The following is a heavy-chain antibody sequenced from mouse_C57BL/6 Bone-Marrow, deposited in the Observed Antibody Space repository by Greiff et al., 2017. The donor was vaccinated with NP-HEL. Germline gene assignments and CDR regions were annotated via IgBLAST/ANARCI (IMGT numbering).Heavy chain of an antibody. Sequence: VQLQQSGAELVKPGASVKLSCKASGYTFTEYTIHWVKQRSGQGLEWIGWFYPGSGSIKYNEKFKDKATLTADKSSSTVYMELSRLTSEDSAVYFCARHHYYGSSYPDRFYAMDYWGQGTSVTVSS. V-gene: IGHV1-62-2*01. CDR2: FYPGSGSI. CDR3: ARHHYYGSSYPDRFYAMDY. CDR1: GYTFTEYT. J-gene: IGHJ4*01. D-gene: IGHD1-1*01.